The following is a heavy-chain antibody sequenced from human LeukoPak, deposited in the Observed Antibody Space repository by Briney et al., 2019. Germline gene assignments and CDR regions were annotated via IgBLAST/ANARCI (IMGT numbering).Heavy chain of an antibody. CDR2: IYYSGST. J-gene: IGHJ4*02. CDR1: GGSISRSSYY. Sequence: SETLSLTCTVSGGSISRSSYYWGWIRPPPRKGLEWIGSIYYSGSTYYNPSLKSRVTISVDTSKNQFSLKLSSVTAADTAVYYCARAITFGGVIVPNYFDYWGQEALVTVSS. V-gene: IGHV4-39*01. CDR3: ARAITFGGVIVPNYFDY. D-gene: IGHD3-16*02.